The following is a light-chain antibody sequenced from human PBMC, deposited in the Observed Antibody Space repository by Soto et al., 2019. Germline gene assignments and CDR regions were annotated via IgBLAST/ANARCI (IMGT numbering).Light chain of an antibody. CDR2: DAS. J-gene: IGKJ4*01. V-gene: IGKV3-11*01. CDR1: QSVGGY. CDR3: QQRSSWPSLT. Sequence: EIVLTQSPATLSLSPGERATLSCRASQSVGGYLAWYQQKPGQAPRLLIYDASSRATGIPARFGGSGSGTDFTLTISSLQPEDFAVYYCQQRSSWPSLTFGGGTKVEIK.